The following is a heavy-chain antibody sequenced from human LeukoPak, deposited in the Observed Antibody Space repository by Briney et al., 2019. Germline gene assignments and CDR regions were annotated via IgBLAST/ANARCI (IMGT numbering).Heavy chain of an antibody. CDR3: ARESEGYFDY. V-gene: IGHV4-59*12. CDR2: IYYSGST. Sequence: SETLSLTCTVSGGSISSYYWSWIRQPPGKGLEWIGYIYYSGSTNYNPSLKSRVTISVDTSKNQFSLKLSSVTAADTAVYYCARESEGYFDYWGQGTLVTVSS. CDR1: GGSISSYY. J-gene: IGHJ4*02.